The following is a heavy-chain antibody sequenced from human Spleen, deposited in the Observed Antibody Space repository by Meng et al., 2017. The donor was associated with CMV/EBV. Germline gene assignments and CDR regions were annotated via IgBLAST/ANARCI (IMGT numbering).Heavy chain of an antibody. Sequence: GGSLRLSCVASGFTFSRYAMNWVRQAPGKGLEWVSSVSGSGASTYHADSVKGRFTISRDNSKDTLYLQMHSLRAEDTAVYYCAKSSNGSGTYFPPYYYYGMDVWGQGTTVTVSS. CDR2: VSGSGAST. CDR1: GFTFSRYA. D-gene: IGHD1-26*01. V-gene: IGHV3-23*01. CDR3: AKSSNGSGTYFPPYYYYGMDV. J-gene: IGHJ6*02.